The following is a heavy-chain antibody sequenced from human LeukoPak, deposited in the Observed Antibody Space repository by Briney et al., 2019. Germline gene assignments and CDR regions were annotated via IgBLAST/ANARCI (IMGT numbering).Heavy chain of an antibody. CDR2: IASDGSST. Sequence: GGSLRLSCTASGFSFSSFWMSWVRQAPGKGLVWVSRIASDGSSTTYADSVKGRFSISRDNAKNTLYLQMNSLRVEDTAVYYCARGRPHGNDYWGQGTLVTVSS. J-gene: IGHJ4*02. CDR1: GFSFSSFW. D-gene: IGHD4-23*01. CDR3: ARGRPHGNDY. V-gene: IGHV3-74*01.